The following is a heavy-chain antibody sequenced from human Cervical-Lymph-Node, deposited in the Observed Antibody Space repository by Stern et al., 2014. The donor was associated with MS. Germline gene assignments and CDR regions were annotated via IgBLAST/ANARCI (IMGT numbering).Heavy chain of an antibody. V-gene: IGHV3-15*01. D-gene: IGHD3-22*01. CDR3: ATDLVVITTNFDY. Sequence: EVQLVESGVGLVKPGGSLRLSCATSGFSFSNAWMSWVRQAPGKGLEWVGRIKSNTDGGTTDYAAPVKGRFTMSRDDSKDTLYLQMNSLKTEDTAVYYCATDLVVITTNFDYWGQGTLVTVSS. CDR1: GFSFSNAW. CDR2: IKSNTDGGTT. J-gene: IGHJ4*02.